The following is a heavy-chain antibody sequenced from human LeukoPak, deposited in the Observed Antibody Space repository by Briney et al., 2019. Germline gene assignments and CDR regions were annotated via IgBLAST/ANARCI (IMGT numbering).Heavy chain of an antibody. CDR1: GGSFSGYY. V-gene: IGHV4-34*01. J-gene: IGHJ5*02. Sequence: SETLSLTCAVYGGSFSGYYWSWIRQPPGKGLEWIGEINHSGSTNYNPSLKSRITISVDTSKNQFSLKLSSVTAADTAVYYCARGLAGRTIRFEPWGQGTLVTVSS. CDR3: ARGLAGRTIRFEP. D-gene: IGHD3-3*01. CDR2: INHSGST.